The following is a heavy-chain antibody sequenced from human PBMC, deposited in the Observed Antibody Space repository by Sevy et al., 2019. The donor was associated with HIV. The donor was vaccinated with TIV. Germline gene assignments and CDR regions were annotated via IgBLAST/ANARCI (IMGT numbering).Heavy chain of an antibody. CDR3: ARGYCSSTSCWGPHYFDY. D-gene: IGHD2-2*01. CDR1: GYTFTGYY. J-gene: IGHJ4*02. CDR2: INPNSGGT. V-gene: IGHV1-2*04. Sequence: ASVKVSCKASGYTFTGYYMHWVRQAPGQGLEWMGWINPNSGGTNYAQKFQGWVTMTRNTSISTAYMELSRLRSDDTAVYYCARGYCSSTSCWGPHYFDYWGQGTLVTVSS.